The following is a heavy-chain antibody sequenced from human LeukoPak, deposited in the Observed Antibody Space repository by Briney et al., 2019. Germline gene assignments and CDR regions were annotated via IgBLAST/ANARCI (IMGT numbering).Heavy chain of an antibody. V-gene: IGHV1-18*01. CDR3: ARTQNPYGSGSYYDY. Sequence: ASVKVSCKASGGTFSSSAISWVRQAPGQGLEWMGWISAYNGNTNYAQKLQGRVTMTTDTSTSTAYMELRSLRSDDTAVYYCARTQNPYGSGSYYDYWGQGTLVTVSS. J-gene: IGHJ4*02. CDR1: GGTFSSSA. CDR2: ISAYNGNT. D-gene: IGHD3-10*01.